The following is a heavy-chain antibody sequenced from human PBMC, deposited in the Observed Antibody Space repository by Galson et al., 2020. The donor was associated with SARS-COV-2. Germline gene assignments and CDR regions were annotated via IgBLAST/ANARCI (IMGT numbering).Heavy chain of an antibody. V-gene: IGHV3-49*03. CDR3: TRGRRCSGGSCYLQGD. CDR1: GFTFGDYA. Sequence: GGSLRLSCTASGFTFGDYAMSWFRQAPGKGLESVGFIRSKAYGGTTQYAASVKGRFTISRDDSKSIAYLQMNSLKTEDTAVYYCTRGRRCSGGSCYLQGDWGQGTLVTVSS. D-gene: IGHD2-15*01. J-gene: IGHJ4*02. CDR2: IRSKAYGGTT.